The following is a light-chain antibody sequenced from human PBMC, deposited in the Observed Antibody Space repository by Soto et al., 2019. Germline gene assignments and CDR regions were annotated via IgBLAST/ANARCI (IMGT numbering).Light chain of an antibody. CDR2: GAS. J-gene: IGKJ5*01. V-gene: IGKV3-20*01. CDR3: QQYGSSPIT. Sequence: ENVLTQSPGTLSLSPGERATLSCRASQSVSSNYVAWYQQKPGQAPRLLISGASSRDTGIPDRFSASGSGTDFTVTISSLEPEDFALYYCQQYGSSPITFGQGTRLDIK. CDR1: QSVSSNY.